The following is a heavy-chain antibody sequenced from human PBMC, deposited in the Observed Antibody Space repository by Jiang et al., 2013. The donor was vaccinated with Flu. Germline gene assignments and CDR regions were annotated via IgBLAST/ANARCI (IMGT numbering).Heavy chain of an antibody. Sequence: SGAEVKKPGSSVKVSCKASGGTFSSYTISWVRQAPGQGLEWMGRIIPILGIANYAQKFQGRVTITADKSTSTAYMELSSLRSEDTAVYYCARAFGYSGYDSDYWGQGTLVTVSS. D-gene: IGHD5-12*01. J-gene: IGHJ4*02. CDR1: GGTFSSYT. CDR2: IIPILGIA. V-gene: IGHV1-69*04. CDR3: ARAFGYSGYDSDY.